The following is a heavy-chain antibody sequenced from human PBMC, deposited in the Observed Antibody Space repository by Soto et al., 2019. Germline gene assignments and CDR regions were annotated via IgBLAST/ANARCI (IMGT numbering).Heavy chain of an antibody. CDR2: INHSGST. J-gene: IGHJ4*02. D-gene: IGHD4-17*01. CDR1: GGSFSGYY. Sequence: SETLSLTCAVYGGSFSGYYWSWIRQPPGKGLEWIGEINHSGSTNYNPSLKSRVTISVDTSKNQFSLKLSSVTAADTAVYYCARGRGTVTTDYWGQGTLVTVSS. CDR3: ARGRGTVTTDY. V-gene: IGHV4-34*01.